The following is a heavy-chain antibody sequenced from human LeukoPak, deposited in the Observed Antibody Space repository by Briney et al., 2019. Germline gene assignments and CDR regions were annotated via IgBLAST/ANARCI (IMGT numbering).Heavy chain of an antibody. D-gene: IGHD3-10*01. CDR1: GYTFTSLG. Sequence: ASVNVSCKISGYTFTSLGINWVRQVPGQGLEWMGWASTYNGNTNYAQKFKGRVTLTTDTSTSTAYMELRSLRDDDTAFYFCARDHYYGSGTYSPWGQGTLVTVSS. CDR2: ASTYNGNT. V-gene: IGHV1-18*01. J-gene: IGHJ5*02. CDR3: ARDHYYGSGTYSP.